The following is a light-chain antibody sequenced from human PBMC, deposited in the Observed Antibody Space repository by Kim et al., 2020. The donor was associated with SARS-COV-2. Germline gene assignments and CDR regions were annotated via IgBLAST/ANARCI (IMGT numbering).Light chain of an antibody. Sequence: GKSLPISCNGASGNGGGYNYVSWYQHHPAEATNLMLYDVSSRPSGVSNRFSGSKSGNTASLTISGLQAEDEADYSCSPYTSSSTLVFGTETKVTVL. V-gene: IGLV2-14*03. CDR3: SPYTSSSTLV. CDR1: SGNGGGYNY. CDR2: DVS. J-gene: IGLJ1*01.